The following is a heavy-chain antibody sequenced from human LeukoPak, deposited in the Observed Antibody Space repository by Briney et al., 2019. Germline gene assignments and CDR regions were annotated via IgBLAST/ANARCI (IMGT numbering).Heavy chain of an antibody. V-gene: IGHV3-21*01. J-gene: IGHJ6*03. D-gene: IGHD5-18*01. CDR3: ARDGYDYYYYYMDV. CDR2: ISSSSSYI. Sequence: PGGSLRLSCAASGFTFSSYSMNWVRQAPGKGLEWVSSISSSSSYIYYADSVKGRFTISRDNAKNSLYLQMNSLRAEDTAVYYCARDGYDYYYYYMDVWGKGTTVTVSS. CDR1: GFTFSSYS.